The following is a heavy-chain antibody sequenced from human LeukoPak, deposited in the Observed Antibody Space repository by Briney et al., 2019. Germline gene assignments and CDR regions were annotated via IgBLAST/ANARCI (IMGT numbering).Heavy chain of an antibody. CDR1: RGTFRSYA. D-gene: IGHD3-10*01. CDR2: IIPIFGTA. CDR3: ATVGMVRGVTPYYFAY. V-gene: IGHV1-69*01. Sequence: SVKVACKASRGTFRSYAISWVRQAPGHGLEWMGGIIPIFGTANYAQKFQGRVTITADESTSTAYMELSSLRSEDTAVYYCATVGMVRGVTPYYFAYWGQGTLVTVSS. J-gene: IGHJ4*02.